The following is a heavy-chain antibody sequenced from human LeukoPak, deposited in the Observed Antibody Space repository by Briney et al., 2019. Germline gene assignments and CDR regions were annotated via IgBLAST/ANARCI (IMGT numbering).Heavy chain of an antibody. Sequence: PSETLSLTYAVYGGSFSGYYWSWIRQPPGKGLEWIGEINHSGSTNYNPSLKSRVTISVDTSKNQFSLKLSSVTAADTAVYYCARGDYGGFVDYWGQGTLVTVSS. CDR3: ARGDYGGFVDY. D-gene: IGHD4-23*01. V-gene: IGHV4-34*01. J-gene: IGHJ4*02. CDR1: GGSFSGYY. CDR2: INHSGST.